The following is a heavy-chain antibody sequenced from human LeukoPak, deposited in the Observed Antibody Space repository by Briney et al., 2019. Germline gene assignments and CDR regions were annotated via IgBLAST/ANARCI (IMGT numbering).Heavy chain of an antibody. V-gene: IGHV4-34*01. CDR3: ARGVGATTLPGYNWFDP. CDR1: GGSFSGYY. J-gene: IGHJ5*02. Sequence: SETLSPTCAVYGGSFSGYYWSWIRQPPGKGLEWIGEINHSGSTNCNPSLKSRVTISVDTSKNQFSLKLSSVTAADTAVYYCARGVGATTLPGYNWFDPWGQGTLVTVSS. CDR2: INHSGST. D-gene: IGHD1-26*01.